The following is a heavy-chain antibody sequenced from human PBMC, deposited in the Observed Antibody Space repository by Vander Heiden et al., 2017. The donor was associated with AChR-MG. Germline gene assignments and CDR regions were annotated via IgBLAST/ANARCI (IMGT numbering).Heavy chain of an antibody. J-gene: IGHJ5*02. CDR2: MYPNGGDT. CDR1: GYSFTDYD. V-gene: IGHV1-8*01. Sequence: QVQLVQAGAEVKRPGASVQVSCKASGYSFTDYDINWVRQAPGPGLKWMGLMYPNGGDTGYAQKFQGRLTMTRDTSISTAYMELSSLTSEDTAVYYCTRGSTVSRLRKYNWFDPWGQGTLVTVSS. CDR3: TRGSTVSRLRKYNWFDP. D-gene: IGHD4-4*01.